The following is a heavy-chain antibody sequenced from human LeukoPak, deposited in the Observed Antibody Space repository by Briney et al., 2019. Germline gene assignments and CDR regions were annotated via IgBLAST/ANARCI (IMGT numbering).Heavy chain of an antibody. V-gene: IGHV4-59*01. Sequence: SETLSLTCTVSGGSISSYYWSWIRQPPGKGLEWIGYIYYGGSTNYNPSLKSRVTISVDTSKNQFSLKLSSVTAADTALYYCARSHSSTSWFFDSWGQGTLVTVSS. J-gene: IGHJ4*02. D-gene: IGHD6-6*01. CDR2: IYYGGST. CDR1: GGSISSYY. CDR3: ARSHSSTSWFFDS.